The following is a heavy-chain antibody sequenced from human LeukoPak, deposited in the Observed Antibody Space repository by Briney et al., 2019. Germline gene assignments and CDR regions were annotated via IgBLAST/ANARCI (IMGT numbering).Heavy chain of an antibody. V-gene: IGHV4-30-4*01. D-gene: IGHD3-22*01. CDR1: GGSLSSGDYY. Sequence: SQTLSLTCTVSGGSLSSGDYYWRWIRQPPGKGLEWIGYIYYSGSTNYNPSLKSRVTISVDTSKNQFSLKLSSVTAADTAVYYCARGSHYYDSYEVDAFDIWGQGTMVTVSS. CDR2: IYYSGST. CDR3: ARGSHYYDSYEVDAFDI. J-gene: IGHJ3*02.